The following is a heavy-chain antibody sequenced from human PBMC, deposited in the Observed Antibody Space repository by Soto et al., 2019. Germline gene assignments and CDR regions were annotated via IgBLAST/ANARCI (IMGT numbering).Heavy chain of an antibody. V-gene: IGHV4-59*01. CDR1: GGCISSYY. CDR3: ARGYGQLGGMDV. D-gene: IGHD6-13*01. J-gene: IGHJ6*02. Sequence: SETRRLSGSVAGGCISSYYWLGIRQPPGKGLEWIGYIYYSGSTNYNPSLKSRVTISVDTSKNQLSLKLSSVTAADTAVYYCARGYGQLGGMDVWGQGTTVPVSS. CDR2: IYYSGST.